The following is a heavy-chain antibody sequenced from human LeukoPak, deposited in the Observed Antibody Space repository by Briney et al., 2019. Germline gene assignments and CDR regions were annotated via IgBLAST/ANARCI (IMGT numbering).Heavy chain of an antibody. CDR2: IYYSGST. D-gene: IGHD2-15*01. CDR1: VGSISSGGYY. Sequence: SETLSLTCTVSVGSISSGGYYWSWIRQHPGKGLEWIGYIYYSGSTYYNPSLKSRVTISVDTSKNQFSLKLSSVTAADTAVYYCARGELPSHFDYWGQGTLVTVSS. V-gene: IGHV4-31*03. J-gene: IGHJ4*02. CDR3: ARGELPSHFDY.